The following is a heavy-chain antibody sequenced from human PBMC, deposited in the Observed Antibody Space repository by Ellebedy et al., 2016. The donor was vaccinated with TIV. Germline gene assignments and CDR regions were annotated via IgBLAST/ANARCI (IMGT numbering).Heavy chain of an antibody. CDR2: IYYSGST. D-gene: IGHD2-2*01. Sequence: MPSETLSLTCTVSGASISSSSYWGWIRQPPGKGLEWIGSIYYSGSTYYNPSLKSRVTISVDTSKNQFSLKLSSVTAADTAVYYCARLPAIFPNENAFDIWGQGTMVTVSS. CDR1: GASISSSSY. CDR3: ARLPAIFPNENAFDI. J-gene: IGHJ3*02. V-gene: IGHV4-39*01.